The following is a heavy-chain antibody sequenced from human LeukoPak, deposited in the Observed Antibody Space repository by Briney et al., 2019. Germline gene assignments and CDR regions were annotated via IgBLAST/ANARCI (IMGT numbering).Heavy chain of an antibody. J-gene: IGHJ4*02. CDR1: GGSISSGGYY. CDR3: ARDNPSSSCSDY. CDR2: IYYSGST. D-gene: IGHD6-13*01. Sequence: SETLSLTCTVSGGSISSGGYYWSWIRQHPGKGLEWIGYIYYSGSTYYNPSLKSRVTISVDTSKNQFSLKLSSVTAADTAVYYCARDNPSSSCSDYWGQGTLVTVSS. V-gene: IGHV4-31*03.